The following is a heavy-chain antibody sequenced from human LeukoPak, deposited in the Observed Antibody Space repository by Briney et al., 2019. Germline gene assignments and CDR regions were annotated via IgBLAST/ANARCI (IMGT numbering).Heavy chain of an antibody. J-gene: IGHJ4*02. CDR3: GRGGRGGFDY. CDR1: GGSFSGYY. D-gene: IGHD3-10*01. CDR2: INHSGST. Sequence: KPSETLSLTCAVYGGSFSGYYWSWIRQPPGKGLEWIGEINHSGSTNYNPSLKSRVTISVDTSKNQFSLKLSSVTAADTAVYYCGRGGRGGFDYWGQGTLVTVSS. V-gene: IGHV4-34*01.